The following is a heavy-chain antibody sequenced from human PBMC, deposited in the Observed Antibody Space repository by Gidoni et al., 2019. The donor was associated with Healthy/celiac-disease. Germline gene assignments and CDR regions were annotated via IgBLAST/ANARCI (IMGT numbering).Heavy chain of an antibody. CDR3: ARDSPRSLTPKNYFDY. CDR1: GFTFSSYW. D-gene: IGHD6-6*01. J-gene: IGHJ4*02. CDR2: IKKERSEK. V-gene: IGHV3-7*04. Sequence: EVQLVESGGGLVQPGGSLRLSCAASGFTFSSYWMSWVRQAPGKGLEWVANIKKERSEKDYVDSGKGRITISRDNAKNSLYLKMNRLRAEDTAVYYCARDSPRSLTPKNYFDYWGQGTLVTVSS.